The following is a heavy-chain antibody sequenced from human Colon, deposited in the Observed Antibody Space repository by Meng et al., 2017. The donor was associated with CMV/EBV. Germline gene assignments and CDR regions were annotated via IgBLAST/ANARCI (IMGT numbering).Heavy chain of an antibody. D-gene: IGHD3-3*02. CDR1: GYTFTTYY. CDR2: ISPNTGFT. J-gene: IGHJ4*02. CDR3: ARSTYGSASLYNHFCDF. V-gene: IGHV1-2*02. Sequence: GESLKISCKTSGYTFTTYYLQWVRQAPGQGPEWLGWISPNTGFTQVAQKFQGRVTLTRDTSINTAFMELSGLKSDDSGIYYCARSTYGSASLYNHFCDFWGQGARVTVSS.